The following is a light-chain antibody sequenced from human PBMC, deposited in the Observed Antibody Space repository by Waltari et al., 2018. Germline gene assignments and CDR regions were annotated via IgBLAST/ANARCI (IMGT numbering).Light chain of an antibody. V-gene: IGKV1-5*03. J-gene: IGKJ1*01. CDR3: HQYHSYST. Sequence: DIQITQSPSTLSASVGDIFTITCRASQSISGWLAWYQQKPGKAPKLLFYKASNLQTGVPARFSASGSGTEFTLIISSLQPDDFATYYCHQYHSYSTFGQGTKVEVK. CDR1: QSISGW. CDR2: KAS.